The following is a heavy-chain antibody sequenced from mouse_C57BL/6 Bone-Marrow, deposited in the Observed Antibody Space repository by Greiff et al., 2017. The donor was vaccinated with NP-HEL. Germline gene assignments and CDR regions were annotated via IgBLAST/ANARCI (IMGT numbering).Heavy chain of an antibody. CDR1: GYTFTSYG. V-gene: IGHV1-81*01. J-gene: IGHJ2*01. Sequence: QVQLKESGAELARPGASVKLSCKASGYTFTSYGISWVKQRTGQGLEWIGEIYPRSGNTYYNEKFKGKATLPADKSSSTAYMELRSLTSEDSAVYFCARGGYYFDYWGQGTTLTVSS. CDR2: IYPRSGNT. CDR3: ARGGYYFDY.